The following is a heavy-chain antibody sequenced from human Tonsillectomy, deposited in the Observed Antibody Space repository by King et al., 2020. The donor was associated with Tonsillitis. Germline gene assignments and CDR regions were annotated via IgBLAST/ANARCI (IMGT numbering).Heavy chain of an antibody. V-gene: IGHV1-8*01. CDR3: ASAPVLRFLEWLGDWFDP. Sequence: QLVQSGAEVKKPGASVKVSCKASGYTFTSYDINWVRQATGQGLEWMGWMNPNSGNTGYAQRFQGRVTMTRNTSISTAYMELSSLLSEDTAVYYCASAPVLRFLEWLGDWFDPWGQGTLVTVSS. CDR2: MNPNSGNT. J-gene: IGHJ5*02. CDR1: GYTFTSYD. D-gene: IGHD3-3*01.